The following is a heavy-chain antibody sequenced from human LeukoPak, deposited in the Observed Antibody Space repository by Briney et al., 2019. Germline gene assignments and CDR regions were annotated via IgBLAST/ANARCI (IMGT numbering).Heavy chain of an antibody. Sequence: GSLRLSFAASGFTFIDYDMHWVRRGIGKGLEWVSAIGIRGDTHYSGSVKGRFTISRENAESSLYLQMNSLRAEDTAVYYCARGGIQVSGIDEFDYWGQGTLVTVSS. J-gene: IGHJ4*02. CDR2: IGIRGDT. V-gene: IGHV3-13*01. CDR3: ARGGIQVSGIDEFDY. D-gene: IGHD6-19*01. CDR1: GFTFIDYD.